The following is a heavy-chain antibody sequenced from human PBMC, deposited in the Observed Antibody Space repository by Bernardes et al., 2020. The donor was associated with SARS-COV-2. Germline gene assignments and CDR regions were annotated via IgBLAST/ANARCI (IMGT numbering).Heavy chain of an antibody. J-gene: IGHJ3*02. CDR2: IDWDDDK. Sequence: SGPTLVKPTQTLTLTCTFSGFSFSTSGMLVSWIRQPPGKALEWLAVIDWDDDKYYTTSLRTRLTISKDTSKNQVVLTMTNVDPEDTATYYCARIRDYYDTSGYHSDAPDAFDIWGQGTMVTVSS. CDR1: GFSFSTSGML. D-gene: IGHD3-22*01. V-gene: IGHV2-70*01. CDR3: ARIRDYYDTSGYHSDAPDAFDI.